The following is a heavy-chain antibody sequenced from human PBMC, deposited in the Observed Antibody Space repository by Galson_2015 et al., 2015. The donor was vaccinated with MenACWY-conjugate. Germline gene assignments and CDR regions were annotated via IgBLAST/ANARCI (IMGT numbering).Heavy chain of an antibody. Sequence: SLRLSCAASGFTLSSYWMHWVRHVPGKGLVWVSRINPDGSGTTHADSVKGRFTISRDNAKNTLYLQMSSLTAEDTAMYYCARATRGYSPSLWGIDYCGQGTLVTVPS. V-gene: IGHV3-74*01. D-gene: IGHD2-15*01. J-gene: IGHJ4*02. CDR2: INPDGSGT. CDR1: GFTLSSYW. CDR3: ARATRGYSPSLWGIDY.